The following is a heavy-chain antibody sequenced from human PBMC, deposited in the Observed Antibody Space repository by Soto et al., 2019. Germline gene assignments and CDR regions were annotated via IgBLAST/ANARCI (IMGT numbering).Heavy chain of an antibody. CDR3: ASCIDSSGYYLDAFDI. V-gene: IGHV1-69*13. Sequence: PVKVSCKASGGTFSSYPISWVRQAPGQGLEWMGGIIPIFGTANYAQKFQGRVTITADESTSTAYMELSSLRSEDTAVYYCASCIDSSGYYLDAFDIWGQGTMVTVSS. J-gene: IGHJ3*02. CDR1: GGTFSSYP. CDR2: IIPIFGTA. D-gene: IGHD3-22*01.